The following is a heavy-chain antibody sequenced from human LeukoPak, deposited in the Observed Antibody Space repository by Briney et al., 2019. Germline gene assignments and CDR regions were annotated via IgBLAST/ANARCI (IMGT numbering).Heavy chain of an antibody. Sequence: SETLSLTCTGSGGSISGYYWSWIRQPPGEGLEWIGYIYNSGNTNYNPSLKSRVTISVDTSKNQFSLKLTSVTAADTTVYYCARYRAFDIWGRGTLVTVSS. V-gene: IGHV4-59*01. CDR3: ARYRAFDI. J-gene: IGHJ3*02. CDR2: IYNSGNT. CDR1: GGSISGYY.